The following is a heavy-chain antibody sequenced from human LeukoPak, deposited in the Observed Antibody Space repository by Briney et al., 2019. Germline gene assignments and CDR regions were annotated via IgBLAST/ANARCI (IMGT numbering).Heavy chain of an antibody. D-gene: IGHD6-13*01. CDR3: ARVPIAAAPYYYYGMDV. J-gene: IGHJ6*02. Sequence: WASVKVSCKASGYTFTSYAMHWVRQAPGQRLEWMGWINAGNGNTKYSQKFQGRVTITRDTSASTAYMELSSLRSEDTAVYYCARVPIAAAPYYYYGMDVWGQGTTVTVSS. CDR1: GYTFTSYA. V-gene: IGHV1-3*01. CDR2: INAGNGNT.